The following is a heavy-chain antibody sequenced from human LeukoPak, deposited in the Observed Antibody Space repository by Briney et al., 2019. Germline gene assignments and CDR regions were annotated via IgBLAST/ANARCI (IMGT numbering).Heavy chain of an antibody. J-gene: IGHJ4*02. Sequence: GGSLRLSCAGSGFTFKDYGMTWVRQAPGKGLEWVSGINWNGGSIAYADSVKGRFIISRDNAKNSLYLQMNSLRAEDTALYYCASHTSATYYWGQGTLVTVSS. CDR3: ASHTSATYY. CDR1: GFTFKDYG. CDR2: INWNGGSI. D-gene: IGHD6-19*01. V-gene: IGHV3-20*04.